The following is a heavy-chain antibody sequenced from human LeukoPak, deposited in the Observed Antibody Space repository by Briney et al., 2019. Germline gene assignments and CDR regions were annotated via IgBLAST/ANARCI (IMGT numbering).Heavy chain of an antibody. J-gene: IGHJ5*02. CDR3: ARGIFQYNWFDP. V-gene: IGHV3-20*04. CDR1: GFTFDDYG. Sequence: PTGGSLRLSCAASGFTFDDYGMSWVRQAPGKGLEWVSGINWNGGSTGYADFVKGRFTISRDNAKNSLYLQMNSLRAEDTALYYCARGIFQYNWFDPWGQGTLVTVSS. D-gene: IGHD2/OR15-2a*01. CDR2: INWNGGST.